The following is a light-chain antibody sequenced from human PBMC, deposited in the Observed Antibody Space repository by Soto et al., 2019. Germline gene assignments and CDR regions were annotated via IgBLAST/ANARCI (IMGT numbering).Light chain of an antibody. CDR1: QSVSSSN. V-gene: IGKV3-20*01. CDR2: GAS. J-gene: IGKJ1*01. Sequence: DIVLTQSPDTLSLSPGERATLSCRASQSVSSSNFAWYQQKPAQAPRLLIYGASRRAPGIPERFSGSGSGTDFTLTISRLEPEDFAVYYCQQYPTSPKTFGQGTKVDIK. CDR3: QQYPTSPKT.